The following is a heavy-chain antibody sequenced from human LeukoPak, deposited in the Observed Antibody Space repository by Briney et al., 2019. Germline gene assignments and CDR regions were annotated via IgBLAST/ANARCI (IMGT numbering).Heavy chain of an antibody. D-gene: IGHD3-10*01. CDR1: GFSFSTYS. CDR3: TKGGGSMVRGLLTATYYFEY. J-gene: IGHJ4*02. CDR2: INSRSSTI. V-gene: IGHV3-48*01. Sequence: GGALRLSRAASGFSFSTYSMKWGRQGPGEGGEWVSYINSRSSTIYYADSVKGRFTISRDNAKNTLYLQMNSLRPEDTAVYYCTKGGGSMVRGLLTATYYFEYWGQGTLVTVSS.